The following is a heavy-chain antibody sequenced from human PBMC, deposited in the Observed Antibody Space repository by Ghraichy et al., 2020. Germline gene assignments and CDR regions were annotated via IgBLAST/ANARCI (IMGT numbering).Heavy chain of an antibody. CDR2: INPSGGST. J-gene: IGHJ4*02. D-gene: IGHD1-1*01. CDR1: GYTFTSYY. V-gene: IGHV1-46*01. CDR3: ARRGKGGPVDY. Sequence: ASVKVSCKASGYTFTSYYIHWVRQAPGQGLEWMGIINPSGGSTTYAQKFQGRVTMTRDTSTSTIYMEVSSLTYEDTAVYYCARRGKGGPVDYWGQGTLVTVSS.